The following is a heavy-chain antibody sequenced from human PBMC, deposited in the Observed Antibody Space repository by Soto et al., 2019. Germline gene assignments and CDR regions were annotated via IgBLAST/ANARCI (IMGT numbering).Heavy chain of an antibody. D-gene: IGHD2-21*02. V-gene: IGHV3-33*01. CDR3: ARTCGGDCYHLDY. CDR1: GFTFSSYG. J-gene: IGHJ4*02. CDR2: VWYDGSNK. Sequence: QVQLVESGGGVVQPGRSLRLSCAASGFTFSSYGMHWVRQAPGKGLEWVAVVWYDGSNKDYADSVKGRFTISRDNSKNTLYLQMNSLSAEDTAVYYCARTCGGDCYHLDYWGQGTLVTVSS.